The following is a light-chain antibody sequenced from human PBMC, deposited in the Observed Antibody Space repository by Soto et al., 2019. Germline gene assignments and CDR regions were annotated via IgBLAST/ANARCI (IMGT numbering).Light chain of an antibody. Sequence: IVLTQSPGTLSLSPGERATLSCRASQTVAKSYLAWYQQRPGQAPRLLIYDASNSATGIPDRFSGSESGTDFTLTISHLETEDLAVYYCHQYAWSPLTFGQGTRLEIK. CDR2: DAS. CDR1: QTVAKSY. J-gene: IGKJ5*01. CDR3: HQYAWSPLT. V-gene: IGKV3-20*01.